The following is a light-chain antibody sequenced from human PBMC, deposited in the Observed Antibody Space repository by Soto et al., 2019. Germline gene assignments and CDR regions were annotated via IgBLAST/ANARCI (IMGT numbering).Light chain of an antibody. Sequence: DIQVTQSPSTLSASVGDRVTITCRASQSISSWLAWYQQKPGKAPKLLIYDASSLESGVPSRFSGSGSGTEFTLTISSLQPDDFATYYCQRWTFGQGTKVEIK. V-gene: IGKV1-5*01. CDR1: QSISSW. J-gene: IGKJ1*01. CDR2: DAS. CDR3: QRWT.